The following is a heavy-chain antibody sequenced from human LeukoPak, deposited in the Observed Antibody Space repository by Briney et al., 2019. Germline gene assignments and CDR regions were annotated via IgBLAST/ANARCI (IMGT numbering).Heavy chain of an antibody. Sequence: SETLSLTCTVSGGSISSYYWSWIRQPAGKGLEWIGRISSTGSTNYNPSLKSRVTMSVDTSKNQFSLKLTSVTAADTAVYYCARDYDGSGYSDYWGQGTLVSVSS. D-gene: IGHD3-22*01. CDR1: GGSISSYY. V-gene: IGHV4-4*07. CDR3: ARDYDGSGYSDY. J-gene: IGHJ4*02. CDR2: ISSTGST.